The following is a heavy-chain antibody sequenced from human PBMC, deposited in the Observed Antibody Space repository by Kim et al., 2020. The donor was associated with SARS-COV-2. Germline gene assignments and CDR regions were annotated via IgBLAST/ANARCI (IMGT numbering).Heavy chain of an antibody. CDR3: TRLGYYGSGSYYNWFDP. CDR2: IRSKANSYAT. Sequence: GGSLRLSCAASGFTFSGSAMHWVRQASGKGLEWVGRIRSKANSYATAYAASVKGRFTISRDDSKNTAYLQMNSLKTEDTAVYYCTRLGYYGSGSYYNWFDPWGQGTLVTVSS. CDR1: GFTFSGSA. D-gene: IGHD3-10*01. J-gene: IGHJ5*02. V-gene: IGHV3-73*01.